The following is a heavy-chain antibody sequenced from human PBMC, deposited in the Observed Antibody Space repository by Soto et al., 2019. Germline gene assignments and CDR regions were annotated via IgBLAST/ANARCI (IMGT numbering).Heavy chain of an antibody. CDR2: INAGNGNT. Sequence: GASVKVSCKASGYTSTSYAMHWVRQAPGQRLEWMGWINAGNGNTKYSQKFQGRVTITRDTSASTAYMELSSLRSEDTAVYYCARGVGSSGWYGVYYYYYGMDVWGQGTTVTVSS. CDR3: ARGVGSSGWYGVYYYYYGMDV. CDR1: GYTSTSYA. D-gene: IGHD6-19*01. V-gene: IGHV1-3*01. J-gene: IGHJ6*02.